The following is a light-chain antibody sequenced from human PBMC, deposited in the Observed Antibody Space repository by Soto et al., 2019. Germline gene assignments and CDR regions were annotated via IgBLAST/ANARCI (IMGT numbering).Light chain of an antibody. J-gene: IGKJ4*01. V-gene: IGKV3-20*01. CDR1: QSISSSY. Sequence: EIVLTQSPGTLSLSPGKRATLSCRASQSISSSYLAWYQQRPGQAPRLLIYGASSRATGIPDRFSGSGSGTESTLTISRLEPEDFAVYYCQQYGSSPLTFGGGTKVDIK. CDR3: QQYGSSPLT. CDR2: GAS.